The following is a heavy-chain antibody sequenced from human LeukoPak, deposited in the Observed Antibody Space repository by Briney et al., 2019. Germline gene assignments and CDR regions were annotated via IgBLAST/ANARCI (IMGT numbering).Heavy chain of an antibody. CDR3: ARQRFLEWLLPRSGYYMDV. Sequence: SETLSLTCTVSGGSISSYYWSWIRQPPGKGLEWIGYIYYSGSTNYNPSLKSRVTISVDMSKNQFSLKLSSVTAADTAVYYCARQRFLEWLLPRSGYYMDVWGKGTTVTVSS. V-gene: IGHV4-59*01. D-gene: IGHD3-3*01. CDR2: IYYSGST. CDR1: GGSISSYY. J-gene: IGHJ6*03.